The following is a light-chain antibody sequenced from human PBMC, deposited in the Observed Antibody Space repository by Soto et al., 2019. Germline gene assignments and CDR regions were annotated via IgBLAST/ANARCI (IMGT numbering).Light chain of an antibody. Sequence: EIVMTQSPATLSVSPGERATLSCRASQSVSSNLAWYQQKPGQAPRLLIYGASTRATGIPARFSGSGSGTEFTLTISSLQSEDFAVYYCQQYNNWHTFGQGTKVEIK. CDR2: GAS. V-gene: IGKV3-15*01. CDR3: QQYNNWHT. CDR1: QSVSSN. J-gene: IGKJ1*01.